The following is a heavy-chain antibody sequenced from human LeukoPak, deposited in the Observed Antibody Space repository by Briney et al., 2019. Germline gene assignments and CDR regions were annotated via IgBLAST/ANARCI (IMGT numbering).Heavy chain of an antibody. CDR2: IYYSGST. CDR1: GGSISSYY. D-gene: IGHD1-26*01. CDR3: ARRGAAYNWFDP. V-gene: IGHV4-59*08. Sequence: SETLSLTCTVSGGSISSYYWSWIRQTPGKGLEWIGYIYYSGSTNYNPSLESRVTISVDTSKNQSSLRLSSMTAADTAIYYCARRGAAYNWFDPWGQGILVTVSS. J-gene: IGHJ5*02.